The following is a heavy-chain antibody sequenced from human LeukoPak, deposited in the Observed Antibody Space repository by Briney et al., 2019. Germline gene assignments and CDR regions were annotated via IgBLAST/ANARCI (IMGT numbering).Heavy chain of an antibody. V-gene: IGHV4-34*01. Sequence: PSETLSLTCAVYGGSFSGYYWSWIRQPPGKGLEWIGEINHSGSTNCNPSLKSRVTISVDTSKNQFSLKLSSVTAADTAVYYCARGGNDYVWGSYRYKGGIDYWGQGTLVTVSS. CDR3: ARGGNDYVWGSYRYKGGIDY. D-gene: IGHD3-16*02. CDR1: GGSFSGYY. CDR2: INHSGST. J-gene: IGHJ4*02.